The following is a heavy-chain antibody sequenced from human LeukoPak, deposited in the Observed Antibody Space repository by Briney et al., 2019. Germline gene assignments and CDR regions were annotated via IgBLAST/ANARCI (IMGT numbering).Heavy chain of an antibody. Sequence: SETLSLTCTVSGGSISSYYWSWIRQPPGKGLEWIGYIYYSGSTNYNPSLKSRVTISVDTSKNQFSLKLSSATAADTAVYYCANYGSGSYRFDPWGQGTLVTVSP. CDR3: ANYGSGSYRFDP. CDR1: GGSISSYY. CDR2: IYYSGST. J-gene: IGHJ5*02. V-gene: IGHV4-59*12. D-gene: IGHD3-10*01.